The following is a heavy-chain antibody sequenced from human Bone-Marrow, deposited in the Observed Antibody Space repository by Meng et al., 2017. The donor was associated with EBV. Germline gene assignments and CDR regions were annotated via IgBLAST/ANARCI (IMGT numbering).Heavy chain of an antibody. CDR3: GKSFRIAAFNWFDP. CDR1: GFTVSSYA. J-gene: IGHJ5*02. Sequence: EVQLXXXXXGLVXPXXXLRLXXAASGFTVSSYAMSWVRQAPGKGLGGVSVISGSGGSNNYADSVKGRFPISRNNSKNRLYLQRNGLRAEDTAVYYCGKSFRIAAFNWFDPWGQGTWSPSPQ. V-gene: IGHV3-23*01. CDR2: ISGSGGSN. D-gene: IGHD6-13*01.